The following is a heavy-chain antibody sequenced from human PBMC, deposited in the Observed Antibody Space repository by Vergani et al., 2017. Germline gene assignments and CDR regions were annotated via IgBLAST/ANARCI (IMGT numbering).Heavy chain of an antibody. V-gene: IGHV3-30*02. CDR1: GFTFSSYG. CDR2: IRYDGSNK. CDR3: AKAAGGYNSLRVDY. Sequence: QVQLVESGGGVVQPGGSLRLSCAASGFTFSSYGMHWVRQAPGKGLEWVAFIRYDGSNKYYADSVKGRFTISRDNSKNTLYLQMNSLRAEDTAVYYCAKAAGGYNSLRVDYWGQGTLVTVSS. D-gene: IGHD5-24*01. J-gene: IGHJ4*02.